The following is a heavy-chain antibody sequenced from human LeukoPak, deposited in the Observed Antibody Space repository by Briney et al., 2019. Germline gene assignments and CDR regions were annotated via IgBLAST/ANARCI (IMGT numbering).Heavy chain of an antibody. V-gene: IGHV3-7*01. CDR1: GFTFSSYW. CDR2: IKPGGGEK. CDR3: AREKPHPGYSSTGGRWFDP. D-gene: IGHD6-13*01. Sequence: GGSLRLSCAASGFTFSSYWMSWVRQAPGKGLEWVANIKPGGGEKYYVDSVKGRFTISRDNAKNSLYLQMNSLRAEDTAVYYCAREKPHPGYSSTGGRWFDPWGQGTLVTVSS. J-gene: IGHJ5*02.